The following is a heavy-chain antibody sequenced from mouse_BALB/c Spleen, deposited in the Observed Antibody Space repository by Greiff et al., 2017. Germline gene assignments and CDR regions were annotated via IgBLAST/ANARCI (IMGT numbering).Heavy chain of an antibody. J-gene: IGHJ4*01. V-gene: IGHV14-3*02. CDR2: IDPANGNT. CDR3: ARAYYDYYYYAMDY. Sequence: VQLKQSGAELVKPGASVKLSCTASGFNIKDTYMHWVKQRPEQGLEWIGRIDPANGNTKYDPKFQGKATITADTSSNTAYLQLSSLTSEDTAVYYCARAYYDYYYYAMDYWGQGTSVTVSS. CDR1: GFNIKDTY. D-gene: IGHD2-4*01.